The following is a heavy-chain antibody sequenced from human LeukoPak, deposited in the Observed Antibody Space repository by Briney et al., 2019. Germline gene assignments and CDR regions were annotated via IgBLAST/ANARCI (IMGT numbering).Heavy chain of an antibody. J-gene: IGHJ5*02. V-gene: IGHV4-59*11. CDR2: VSDGGRS. CDR1: GGSISRHY. CDR3: AAEREEALGIRNWFHP. Sequence: SETLSLTCTVSGGSISRHYWTWIRQPPGKGLEWIGYVSDGGRSNYNPSLKSRVNISLDTSKNRFSLRLASVTAADTAVYYCAAEREEALGIRNWFHPWGQGILVSVSS. D-gene: IGHD7-27*01.